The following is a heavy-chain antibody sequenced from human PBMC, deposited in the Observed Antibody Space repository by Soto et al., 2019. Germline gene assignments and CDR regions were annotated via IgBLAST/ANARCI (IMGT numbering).Heavy chain of an antibody. CDR1: GGSFSGYY. CDR3: ARDPYYYDSSGTRVGFDY. D-gene: IGHD3-22*01. J-gene: IGHJ4*02. CDR2: INHSGST. V-gene: IGHV4-34*01. Sequence: SETLSLTCAVYGGSFSGYYWSWIRQPPGKGLEWIGEINHSGSTNYNPSLKSRVTISVDTSKNQFSLKLSSVTAADTAVYYCARDPYYYDSSGTRVGFDYWGQGTLVTVSS.